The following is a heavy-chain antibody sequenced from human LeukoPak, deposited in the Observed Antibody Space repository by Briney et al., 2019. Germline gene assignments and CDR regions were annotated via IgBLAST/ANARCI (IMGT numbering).Heavy chain of an antibody. Sequence: KPGESLKISCKGSGYSFTSYWIGWVRQMPGKGLEWMGIIYPGDSDTTYSPSFQGQVTISADKSISTAYLQWSSLKASDTAMYYCALTLGCSSTSCQRGWFDPWGQGTLVTVSS. CDR2: IYPGDSDT. D-gene: IGHD2-2*01. V-gene: IGHV5-51*03. CDR1: GYSFTSYW. J-gene: IGHJ5*02. CDR3: ALTLGCSSTSCQRGWFDP.